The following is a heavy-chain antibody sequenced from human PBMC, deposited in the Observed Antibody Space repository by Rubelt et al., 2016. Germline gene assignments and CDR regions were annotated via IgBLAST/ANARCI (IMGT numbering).Heavy chain of an antibody. J-gene: IGHJ4*02. D-gene: IGHD3-22*01. V-gene: IGHV1-18*01. Sequence: QVQLMQSGAEVKKPGASVKVSCKASGYTFTSYGISWVRQAPGQGLEWMGWISAYNGNTNYAQKLQGRVTRTTDTSTSTAYMELRSLRSDDTAVYYCARVVYYYDSSGPADYWGQGTLVTVSS. CDR3: ARVVYYYDSSGPADY. CDR1: GYTFTSYG. CDR2: ISAYNGNT.